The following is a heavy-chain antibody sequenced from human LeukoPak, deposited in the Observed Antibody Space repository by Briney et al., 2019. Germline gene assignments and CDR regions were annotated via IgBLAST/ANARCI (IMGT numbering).Heavy chain of an antibody. V-gene: IGHV4-39*02. CDR3: ARAPEDYYDSSGRKGAFDI. D-gene: IGHD3-22*01. J-gene: IGHJ3*02. CDR2: IYYSGST. Sequence: PSETLSLTCTFSGGSLISSSYYWGWVRQPPGKGLEWIGSIYYSGSTYYNPSLESRATISVDTSKNHFSLNLSSVTAADTAVYYCARAPEDYYDSSGRKGAFDIWGQGTMVTVSS. CDR1: GGSLISSSYY.